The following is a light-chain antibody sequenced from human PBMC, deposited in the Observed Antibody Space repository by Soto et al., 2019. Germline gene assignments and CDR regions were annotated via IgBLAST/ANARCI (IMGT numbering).Light chain of an antibody. CDR1: QTLANY. J-gene: IGKJ2*01. Sequence: EVVLTQSPATLSLSPGERATLSCRASQTLANYLAWYQQRPGQAPRLLIYDASNRATGIPARFSGNGSGTDLTLTISSLEPEDSAVYYCQQRSDSYTFGQGTTLEI. CDR3: QQRSDSYT. V-gene: IGKV3-11*01. CDR2: DAS.